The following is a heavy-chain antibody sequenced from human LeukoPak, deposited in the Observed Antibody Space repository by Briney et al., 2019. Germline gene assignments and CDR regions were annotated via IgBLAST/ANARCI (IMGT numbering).Heavy chain of an antibody. V-gene: IGHV3-23*01. CDR1: GFTFSGYA. CDR3: ARNRYSSGGRFDP. D-gene: IGHD6-19*01. CDR2: ISGSGGST. J-gene: IGHJ5*02. Sequence: GGSLRLSCAASGFTFSGYAMSWVRQAPGKGLESVSTISGSGGSTYYADSVKGRFTISRDNSKNTLYLQMNSLRAEDTAAYYCARNRYSSGGRFDPWGQGTLVTVSS.